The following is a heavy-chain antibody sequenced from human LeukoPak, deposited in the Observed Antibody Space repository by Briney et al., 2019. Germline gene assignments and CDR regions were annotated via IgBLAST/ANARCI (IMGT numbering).Heavy chain of an antibody. J-gene: IGHJ5*02. CDR2: ISAYNGNT. CDR1: GYTFTSYG. D-gene: IGHD1-26*01. Sequence: ASVKVSCKASGYTFTSYGISWVRQAPGQGLEWMGWISAYNGNTNYAQKLQGRVTMTTDTSTSTAYMELRSLRSDDTAVYYCARDKSGSLRGNWFDPWGQGTLVTVSS. V-gene: IGHV1-18*01. CDR3: ARDKSGSLRGNWFDP.